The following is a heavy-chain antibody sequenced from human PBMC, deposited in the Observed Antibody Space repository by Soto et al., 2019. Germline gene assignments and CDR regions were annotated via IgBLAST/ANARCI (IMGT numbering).Heavy chain of an antibody. V-gene: IGHV4-4*02. CDR2: IYRTGIT. Sequence: SSEPLALTCAGSGGSLTINNWWTWVRQPPGQGLEWIEEIYRTGITNYNPSLKSRVTISLDKSENQFSLKVTSLTAADTAVYYCASRDPGTSVDYWGQGTLVTVSS. D-gene: IGHD1-7*01. J-gene: IGHJ4*02. CDR3: ASRDPGTSVDY. CDR1: GGSLTINNW.